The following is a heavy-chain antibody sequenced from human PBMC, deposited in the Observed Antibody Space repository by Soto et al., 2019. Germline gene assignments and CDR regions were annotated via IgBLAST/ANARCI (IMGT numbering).Heavy chain of an antibody. D-gene: IGHD3-22*01. V-gene: IGHV1-18*01. CDR1: GYTFTSDG. Sequence: ASVKVSCKASGYTFTSDGISWVRQAPGQGLEWMGWISAYNSNTNYAQKLQGRVTMTTDTSSSTAYRELRSVRSDDTAVYYCARDYKYYYDSSDKSDAFDIWGQGTMVTVSS. J-gene: IGHJ3*02. CDR3: ARDYKYYYDSSDKSDAFDI. CDR2: ISAYNSNT.